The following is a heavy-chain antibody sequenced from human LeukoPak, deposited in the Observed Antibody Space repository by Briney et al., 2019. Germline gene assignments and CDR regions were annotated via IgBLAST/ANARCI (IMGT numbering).Heavy chain of an antibody. CDR3: ARHLGYSSGWYVDYFDY. J-gene: IGHJ4*02. D-gene: IGHD6-19*01. V-gene: IGHV4-38-2*01. CDR2: IYHSGST. CDR1: GYSISSGYY. Sequence: SETPSLTCAVSGYSISSGYYWGWIRQPPGKGLEWIGSIYHSGSTYYNPSLKSRVTISVDTSKNQFSLKLSSVTAADTAVYYCARHLGYSSGWYVDYFDYWGQGTLVTVSS.